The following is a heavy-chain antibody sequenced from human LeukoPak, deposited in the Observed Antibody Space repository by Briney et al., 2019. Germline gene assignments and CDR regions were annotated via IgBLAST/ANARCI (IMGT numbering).Heavy chain of an antibody. CDR1: GGSISSYY. CDR3: ARGSRTMVRGVILDLFDP. V-gene: IGHV4-59*01. J-gene: IGHJ5*02. D-gene: IGHD3-10*01. CDR2: IYYSGST. Sequence: SETLSLTCTVSGGSISSYYWSWIRQPPGKGLEWIGYIYYSGSTNYNPSLKSRVTISVDTSKNQFSLKLSSVTAADTAVYYCARGSRTMVRGVILDLFDPWGQGTLVTVPS.